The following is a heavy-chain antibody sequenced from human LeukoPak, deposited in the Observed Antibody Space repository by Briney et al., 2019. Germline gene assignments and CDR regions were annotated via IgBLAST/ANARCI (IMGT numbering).Heavy chain of an antibody. CDR2: IRYDGSNK. CDR3: AREHSSGWPYYFDY. J-gene: IGHJ4*02. V-gene: IGHV3-30*02. D-gene: IGHD6-19*01. CDR1: GFTFSSYG. Sequence: PGGSLRLSCAASGFTFSSYGMHWVRQAPGKGLEWVAFIRYDGSNKYYADSVKGRFTISRDNAKNSLYLQMNSLRAEDTAVYYCAREHSSGWPYYFDYWGQGTLVTVSS.